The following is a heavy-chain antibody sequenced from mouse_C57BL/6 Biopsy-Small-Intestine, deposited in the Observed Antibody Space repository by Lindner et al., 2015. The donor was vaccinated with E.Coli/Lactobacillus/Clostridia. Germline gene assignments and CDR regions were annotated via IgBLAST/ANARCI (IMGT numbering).Heavy chain of an antibody. CDR2: ISVNSGKT. J-gene: IGHJ4*01. CDR1: GYTFDNYG. Sequence: SVKVSCKASGYTFDNYGISWVRQAPGQGLEWMGWISVNSGKTNFAQKFQGRVTLTTDTSTSTVYMELSSLRSEDTGVYFCARVAQNYYGSGSHFDYWGQGTLVTVSS. D-gene: IGHD1-1*02. V-gene: IGHV1-81*01. CDR3: ARVAQNYYGSGSHFDY.